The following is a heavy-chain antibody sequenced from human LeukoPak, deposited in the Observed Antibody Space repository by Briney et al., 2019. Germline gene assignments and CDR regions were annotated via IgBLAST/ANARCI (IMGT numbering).Heavy chain of an antibody. V-gene: IGHV3-21*01. CDR3: SRESSLETNPVDGSRGLDY. D-gene: IGHD1-26*01. CDR2: ISSSWSYV. Sequence: GGSLRLSCAACGETFSSYSMQWIRQAPGKGLEWVSSISSSWSYVYYADSVKGRFAISRDNAQNSLYLQMNSLTADDTAVYYCSRESSLETNPVDGSRGLDYWGQGTLVTVSS. CDR1: GETFSSYS. J-gene: IGHJ4*02.